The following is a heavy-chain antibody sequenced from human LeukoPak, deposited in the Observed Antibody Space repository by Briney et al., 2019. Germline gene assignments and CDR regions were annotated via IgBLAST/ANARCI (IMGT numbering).Heavy chain of an antibody. CDR1: GYTFTGYY. CDR3: GRVNYYHYYMDV. J-gene: IGHJ6*03. V-gene: IGHV1-2*06. Sequence: ASVKVSCKASGYTFTGYYMHWVRQAPGQGLEWMGRINPNSGGTNYAQKFQGRVTMTRDTSISTAYMELSRLRSDDTAVYYCGRVNYYHYYMDVWGKGTTVTVSS. CDR2: INPNSGGT.